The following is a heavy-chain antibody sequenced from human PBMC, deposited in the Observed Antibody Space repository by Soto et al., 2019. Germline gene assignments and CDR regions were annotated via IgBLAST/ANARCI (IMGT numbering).Heavy chain of an antibody. CDR2: IYSSGTA. V-gene: IGHV4-30-4*01. D-gene: IGHD5-12*01. CDR1: AGYISSGFYF. Sequence: PSETLSLTCTVSAGYISSGFYFWSWMRQPPGKGLEWLGHIYSSGTAYYNPSLKSRLTISVYASKNQFSLKLTSVTAADTAIYYCASRQQQVALVDYWGQGTLVTVSS. CDR3: ASRQQQVALVDY. J-gene: IGHJ4*02.